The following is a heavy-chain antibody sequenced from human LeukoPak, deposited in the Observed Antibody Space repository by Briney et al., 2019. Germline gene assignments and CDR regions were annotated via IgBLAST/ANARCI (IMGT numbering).Heavy chain of an antibody. CDR1: GFTFSSYG. CDR2: IWYDGSNK. CDR3: AQGRLGYSYGAFDH. V-gene: IGHV3-33*06. D-gene: IGHD5-18*01. Sequence: GSLRLSCAASGFTFSSYGMHWVRQAPGKGLEWVAVIWYDGSNKYYADSVKGRFTSSRDNSKNTLYLQMHSLRVEDTAVYYCAQGRLGYSYGAFDHWGQGTLVTVSS. J-gene: IGHJ4*02.